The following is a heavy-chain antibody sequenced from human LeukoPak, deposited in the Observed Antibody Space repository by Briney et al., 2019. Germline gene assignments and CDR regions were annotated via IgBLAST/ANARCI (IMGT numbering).Heavy chain of an antibody. J-gene: IGHJ4*02. D-gene: IGHD1-26*01. CDR2: IRSKAHGGTT. CDR3: TRDGSGSYGLRAYFDY. CDR1: GFTFGDYA. Sequence: PGGSLRLSCTASGFTFGDYAMSWVRQAPGKGLEWVGFIRSKAHGGTTEYAASVKGRFTISRDDSKSIAYLQMNSLKTEDTAVYYCTRDGSGSYGLRAYFDYWGQGTLVTVSS. V-gene: IGHV3-49*04.